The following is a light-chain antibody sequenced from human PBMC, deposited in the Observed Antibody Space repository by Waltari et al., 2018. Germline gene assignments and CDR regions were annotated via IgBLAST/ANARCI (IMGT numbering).Light chain of an antibody. CDR3: AAWDDSLHAWV. Sequence: QSVLTQPPSGSGTPGQRVPISCSGGRPNIGSETVTWYQQLPGTAPKVLIYNDNQRPSGVPDRFSGSKSGTSASLAISGLQSEDEADYYCAAWDDSLHAWVFGGGTKLTVL. CDR1: RPNIGSET. V-gene: IGLV1-44*01. J-gene: IGLJ3*02. CDR2: NDN.